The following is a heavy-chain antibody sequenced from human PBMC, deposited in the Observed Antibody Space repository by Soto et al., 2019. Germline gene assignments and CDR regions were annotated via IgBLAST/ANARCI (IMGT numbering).Heavy chain of an antibody. D-gene: IGHD5-18*01. CDR1: GGSISSGGYY. Sequence: QVQLQESGPGLVKPSQTLSLTCTVSGGSISSGGYYWSWIRQHPGKGLEWIGYIYYSGSTYYNPSLKRRVTISVDASKNQFSLKLSSVTAADTAVYYCARGDVDTAMADYWGQGTLVTVSS. J-gene: IGHJ4*02. V-gene: IGHV4-31*03. CDR3: ARGDVDTAMADY. CDR2: IYYSGST.